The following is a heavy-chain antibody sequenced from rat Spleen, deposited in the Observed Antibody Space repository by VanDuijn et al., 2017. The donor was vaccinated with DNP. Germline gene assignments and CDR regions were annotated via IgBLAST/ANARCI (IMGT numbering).Heavy chain of an antibody. V-gene: IGHV5S13*01. J-gene: IGHJ2*01. CDR3: TSNPHIRTAAPFDY. Sequence: EVQLVESGGGLVQPGRSLKLSCAASGFTFSYYGMAWVRQTPMKGLEWVASISTGSGNTYYRDSVKGRFTISRDNAKSTLYLQVNSLRSEDTATYYCTSNPHIRTAAPFDYWGQGVMVTVSS. CDR1: GFTFSYYG. CDR2: ISTGSGNT. D-gene: IGHD3-8*01.